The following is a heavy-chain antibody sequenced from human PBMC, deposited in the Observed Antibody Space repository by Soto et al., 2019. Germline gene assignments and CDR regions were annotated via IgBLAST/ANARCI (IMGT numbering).Heavy chain of an antibody. J-gene: IGHJ6*02. V-gene: IGHV3-30*18. CDR2: ISYDGSNK. CDR1: GFTFSSYG. D-gene: IGHD2-21*02. Sequence: GGSLRLSCAASGFTFSSYGMHWVRQAPGKGLEWVAVISYDGSNKYYADSVKGRFTSSRDNSKNTLYLQMNSLRAEDTAVYYCAKDRGTYCCGDCYVHHFYGMDVWGQGTTLTVSS. CDR3: AKDRGTYCCGDCYVHHFYGMDV.